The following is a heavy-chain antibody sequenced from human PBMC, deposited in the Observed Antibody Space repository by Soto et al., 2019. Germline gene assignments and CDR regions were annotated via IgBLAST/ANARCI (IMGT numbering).Heavy chain of an antibody. Sequence: GASVKVSCKASGRTLSSSAITGVRQAPGQRLEWMGWINPDNGNTKSSQKFQVRVIITRDTSASTAYMDLSILRPEDTAVYYCSRGIATGPLDPWGQGTLVTVSS. V-gene: IGHV1-3*01. CDR3: SRGIATGPLDP. CDR1: GRTLSSSA. CDR2: INPDNGNT. D-gene: IGHD2-15*01. J-gene: IGHJ5*02.